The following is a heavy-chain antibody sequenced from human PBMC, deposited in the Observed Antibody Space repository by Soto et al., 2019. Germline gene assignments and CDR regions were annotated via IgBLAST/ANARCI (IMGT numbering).Heavy chain of an antibody. V-gene: IGHV1-8*01. CDR1: GYTFTSYD. J-gene: IGHJ6*03. Sequence: ASVKVSCKASGYTFTSYDINWVRQATGQGLEWMGWMNPNSGNTGYAQKFQGRVTMTRNTSINTAYMELSSLRSEDTAVYYCARMFGDRYCSGGSCYTGRGYYYYYMDVWGKGTTVTVSS. D-gene: IGHD2-15*01. CDR2: MNPNSGNT. CDR3: ARMFGDRYCSGGSCYTGRGYYYYYMDV.